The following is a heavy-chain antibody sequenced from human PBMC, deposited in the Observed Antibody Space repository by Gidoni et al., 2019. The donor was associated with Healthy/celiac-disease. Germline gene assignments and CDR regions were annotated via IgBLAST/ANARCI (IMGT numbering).Heavy chain of an antibody. CDR2: IIPIFGTA. J-gene: IGHJ6*02. CDR3: ARPIYDFWSGNAGGTYGMDV. CDR1: GGTFSSYA. V-gene: IGHV1-69*01. D-gene: IGHD3-3*01. Sequence: QVQLVQSGAEVKKPGSSVKVSCKASGGTFSSYAISWVRQAPGQGLEWMGGIIPIFGTANYAQKFQGRVTITADESTSTAYMELSSLRSEDTAVYYCARPIYDFWSGNAGGTYGMDVWGQGTTVTVSS.